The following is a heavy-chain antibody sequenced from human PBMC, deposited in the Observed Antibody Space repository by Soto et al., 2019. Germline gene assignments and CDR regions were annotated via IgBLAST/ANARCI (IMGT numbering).Heavy chain of an antibody. D-gene: IGHD5-18*01. CDR1: GFTFSSQW. CDR2: INNDGTST. V-gene: IGHV3-74*01. CDR3: ASWRGGYTYGLDH. J-gene: IGHJ4*02. Sequence: EVQLVESGGGLVQPGGSLRLSCAASGFTFSSQWLHWVRQAPGKGLVWISRINNDGTSTNYADSVKGRCTVSRDNAKKTMSLQMNSLRAEDTAVYYCASWRGGYTYGLDHWGQGTPVTVSS.